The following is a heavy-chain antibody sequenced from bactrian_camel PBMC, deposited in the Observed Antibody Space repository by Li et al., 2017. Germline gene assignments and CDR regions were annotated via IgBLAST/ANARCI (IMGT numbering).Heavy chain of an antibody. D-gene: IGHD5*01. CDR2: ISSDGST. J-gene: IGHJ4*01. CDR1: EFTSTSCG. CDR3: AATPSGGWGLRIERWDFEY. Sequence: HVQLVESGGGSAQAGESLILSCTAVEFTSTSCGMDWYRQAPGKEREFVSSISSDGSTSYLDSVEGRCTISRDNAKNTLYLQMNSLNPEDTAMYYCAATPSGGWGLRIERWDFEYWGQGTQVTVS. V-gene: IGHV3S55*01.